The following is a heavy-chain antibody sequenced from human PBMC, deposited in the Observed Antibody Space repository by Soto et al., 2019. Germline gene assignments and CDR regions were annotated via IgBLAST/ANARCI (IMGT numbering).Heavy chain of an antibody. D-gene: IGHD6-19*01. CDR2: ISWNSGSI. Sequence: EVQLVESGGGLVQPGRSLRLSCAASGFTFDDYAMHWVRQAPGKGLEWVSGISWNSGSIGYADSVKGRFTISRDNAKNSLFLKMNSLRAEDTALYYCAKDREVIRNSSGWYRGAKGAQELDPWGQGTLVTVSS. V-gene: IGHV3-9*01. CDR1: GFTFDDYA. CDR3: AKDREVIRNSSGWYRGAKGAQELDP. J-gene: IGHJ5*02.